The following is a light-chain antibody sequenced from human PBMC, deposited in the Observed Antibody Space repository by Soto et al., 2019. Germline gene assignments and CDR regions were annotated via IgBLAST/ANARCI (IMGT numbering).Light chain of an antibody. CDR1: QSVSSSY. J-gene: IGKJ2*01. V-gene: IGKV3-20*01. CDR2: GAS. CDR3: QQYGSSSYT. Sequence: EIVLTQSPGTLSLSPGERATLSCRASQSVSSSYLAWYQQKPGQAPRLLIYGASSRATGIPDRFSGSGSGTAFTLTISRLEPEDFAVYYCQQYGSSSYTVGDGTKLEIK.